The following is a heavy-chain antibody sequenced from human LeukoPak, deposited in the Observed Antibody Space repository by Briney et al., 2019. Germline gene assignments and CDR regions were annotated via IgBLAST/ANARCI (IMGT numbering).Heavy chain of an antibody. D-gene: IGHD3-9*01. CDR2: IKQDGSEK. V-gene: IGHV3-7*01. Sequence: GGSLRLSCAASGFTFGSYGMHWVRQAPGKGLEWVANIKQDGSEKYYVDSVRGRFTISRDNAKNSLYLQMNGLRAEDTAVYYCANSLRFFDWYHFDYWGQGTLVTVSS. CDR3: ANSLRFFDWYHFDY. J-gene: IGHJ4*02. CDR1: GFTFGSYG.